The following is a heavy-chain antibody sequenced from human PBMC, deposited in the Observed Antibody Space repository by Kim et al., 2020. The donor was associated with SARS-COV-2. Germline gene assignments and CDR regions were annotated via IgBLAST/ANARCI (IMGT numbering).Heavy chain of an antibody. D-gene: IGHD6-19*01. V-gene: IGHV4-34*01. CDR3: ARGLRPRLYYFDY. Sequence: TPPLKSRVTISIATSKTQFSLKLSSVTAADTAVYYCARGLRPRLYYFDYWGQGTLVTVSS. J-gene: IGHJ4*02.